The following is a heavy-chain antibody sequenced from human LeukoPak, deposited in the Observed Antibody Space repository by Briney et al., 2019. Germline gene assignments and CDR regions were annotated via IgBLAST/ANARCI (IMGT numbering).Heavy chain of an antibody. V-gene: IGHV1-8*01. CDR3: ARVVTTRYCSSTSCYWKGWFDP. CDR1: GYTFTSYD. CDR2: MNPNSGNT. D-gene: IGHD2-2*01. Sequence: ASVKVSCKASGYTFTSYDINWVRQATGQGLEWMGWMNPNSGNTGYAQKFQGRVTMTRNTSMSTAYMELSSLRSEDTAVYYCARVVTTRYCSSTSCYWKGWFDPWGQGTLVTVSS. J-gene: IGHJ5*02.